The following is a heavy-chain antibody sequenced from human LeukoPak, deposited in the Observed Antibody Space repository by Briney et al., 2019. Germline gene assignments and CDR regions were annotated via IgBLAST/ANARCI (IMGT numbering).Heavy chain of an antibody. D-gene: IGHD4-11*01. J-gene: IGHJ4*02. CDR1: GFTFSSYG. V-gene: IGHV3-33*01. Sequence: GGSLRLSCAASGFTFSSYGMHWVRQAPGKGLEWVAVIWYDGSNKYYADSVKGRFTISKDSSKNTLYLQMNSLRAEDTAAYYCARDYSNYLDFDYWGQGTLVTVSS. CDR3: ARDYSNYLDFDY. CDR2: IWYDGSNK.